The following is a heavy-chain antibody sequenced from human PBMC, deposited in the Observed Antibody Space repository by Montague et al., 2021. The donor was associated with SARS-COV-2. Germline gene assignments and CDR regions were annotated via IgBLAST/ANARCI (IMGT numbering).Heavy chain of an antibody. CDR2: VDWDDDK. CDR1: GFSLTTGGMC. J-gene: IGHJ4*02. CDR3: ARIHGGTSGSFDY. V-gene: IGHV2-70*01. D-gene: IGHD3-10*01. Sequence: PALVNPTQTLTLTCTFSGFSLTTGGMCVTWIRQPPGKALEWLAVVDWDDDKYYTSSLETRLAISKDTSRNQVVLTMTNMDPMDTGTYYCARIHGGTSGSFDYGGQGILVTVSS.